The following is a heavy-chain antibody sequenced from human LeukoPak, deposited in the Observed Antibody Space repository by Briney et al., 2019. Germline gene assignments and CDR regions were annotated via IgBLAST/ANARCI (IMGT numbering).Heavy chain of an antibody. Sequence: SETLSLTCTVSDGSISSYYWSWIRQPPGKGLEWIGYIYYSGSTNYNPSLKSRVTISVDTSKNQFSLKLSSVTAADTAVYYCARVNVDIVATITGGYYYFDYWGQGTLVTVSS. CDR2: IYYSGST. V-gene: IGHV4-59*01. CDR1: DGSISSYY. J-gene: IGHJ4*02. CDR3: ARVNVDIVATITGGYYYFDY. D-gene: IGHD5-12*01.